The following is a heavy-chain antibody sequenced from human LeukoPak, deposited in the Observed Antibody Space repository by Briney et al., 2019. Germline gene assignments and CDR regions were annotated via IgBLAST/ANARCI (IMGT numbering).Heavy chain of an antibody. CDR1: GGSISNYY. CDR3: ASTVVTPGEAFDI. CDR2: MYTSGST. Sequence: SETLSLTCTVSGGSISNYYWSWIRQPAVKGLEWIGRMYTSGSTKYNPSLKSRVTMSVDTSKNQFSLKLSSVTAADTAVYYCASTVVTPGEAFDIWGQGTMVTVSS. V-gene: IGHV4-4*07. J-gene: IGHJ3*02. D-gene: IGHD4-23*01.